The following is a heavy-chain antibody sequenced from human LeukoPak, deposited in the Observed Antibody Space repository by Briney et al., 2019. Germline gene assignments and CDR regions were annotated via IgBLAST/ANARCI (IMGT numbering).Heavy chain of an antibody. D-gene: IGHD2-15*01. CDR1: GFTVSSNY. J-gene: IGHJ3*02. Sequence: GGSLRLSCAASGFTVSSNYMSWVRQAPGKGLEWVSVIYSGGSTYYADSVKGRFTISRDNSKNTLYLQMNSLRAEDTAVYYCARDWENVVVVAASRIHDAFDIWGQGTMVTVSS. CDR3: ARDWENVVVVAASRIHDAFDI. CDR2: IYSGGST. V-gene: IGHV3-66*01.